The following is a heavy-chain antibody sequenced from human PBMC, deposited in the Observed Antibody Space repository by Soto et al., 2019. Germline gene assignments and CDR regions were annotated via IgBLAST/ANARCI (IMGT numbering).Heavy chain of an antibody. D-gene: IGHD3-3*01. Sequence: QVQLVQSGAEVKKPGSSVKVSCKASGGTFSSYAISWVRQAPGQGLEWMGGIIPIFGTANYAQKFQGRVTITAYESTSTAYIELSSLRSEDTAVYYCARRDLKNYGMDVWGQGTTVTVSS. V-gene: IGHV1-69*01. J-gene: IGHJ6*02. CDR1: GGTFSSYA. CDR2: IIPIFGTA. CDR3: ARRDLKNYGMDV.